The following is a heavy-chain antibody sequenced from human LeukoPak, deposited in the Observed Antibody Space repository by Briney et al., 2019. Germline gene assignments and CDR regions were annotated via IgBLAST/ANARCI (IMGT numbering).Heavy chain of an antibody. D-gene: IGHD2-8*01. J-gene: IGHJ6*03. CDR2: MNPNSGNT. CDR3: ARWPVYAHFNYYMDV. V-gene: IGHV1-8*01. CDR1: GYTFTNYD. Sequence: ASVKVSCKASGYTFTNYDINWVRQATGQGLEWVGWMNPNSGNTGYAQKFQGSITMTRNTSISTAYMELSSLRSEDTAVYYCARWPVYAHFNYYMDVWGKGTTVTVSS.